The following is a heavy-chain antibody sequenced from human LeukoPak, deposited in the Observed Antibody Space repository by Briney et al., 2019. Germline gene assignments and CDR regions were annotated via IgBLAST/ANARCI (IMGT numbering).Heavy chain of an antibody. V-gene: IGHV3-66*01. CDR1: GFSVSNSY. Sequence: GGSLRLSCAASGFSVSNSYMSWVRQAPGKGLEWVSVIYSGGSTFYADSVKGRFTISRDNSKNTLYLQMNSLRAEDTAVYYCASDSYSPEYFQHWGQGTLVTVSS. J-gene: IGHJ1*01. D-gene: IGHD2-15*01. CDR3: ASDSYSPEYFQH. CDR2: IYSGGST.